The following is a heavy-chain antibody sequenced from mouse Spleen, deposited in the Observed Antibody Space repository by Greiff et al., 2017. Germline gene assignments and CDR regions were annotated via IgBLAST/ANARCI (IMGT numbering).Heavy chain of an antibody. D-gene: IGHD2-4*01. J-gene: IGHJ4*01. CDR3: ARPRYYDYDRSYAMDY. V-gene: IGHV5-12*02. CDR1: GFTFSDYY. Sequence: EVQLQESGGGLVQPGGSLKLSCATSGFTFSDYYMYWVRQTPEKRLEWVAYISNGGGSTYYPDTVKGRFTISRDNAKNTLYLQMSRLKSEDTAMYYCARPRYYDYDRSYAMDYWGQGTSVTVSS. CDR2: ISNGGGST.